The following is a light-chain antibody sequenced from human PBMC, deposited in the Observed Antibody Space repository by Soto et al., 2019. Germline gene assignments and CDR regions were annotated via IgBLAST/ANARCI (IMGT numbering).Light chain of an antibody. Sequence: DIQMTQSPSSLSASVGDRVTITCRASQTISSYLNWYQQKPGKDPNLLIYAASRLQRGVPSRFSVSGSGTDFTLTISSLQPEDFATYYCQQSYSTHWTFGQGTKVEIK. CDR1: QTISSY. J-gene: IGKJ1*01. V-gene: IGKV1-39*01. CDR3: QQSYSTHWT. CDR2: AAS.